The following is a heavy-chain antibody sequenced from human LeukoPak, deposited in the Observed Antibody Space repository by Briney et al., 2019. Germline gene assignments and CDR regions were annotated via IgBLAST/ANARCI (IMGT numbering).Heavy chain of an antibody. V-gene: IGHV3-23*01. CDR1: GFTFSSYA. Sequence: GGSLRLSCAASGFTFSSYAMSWVRQAPGKGLEWVSAISGSGGSTYYADSVKGRFTISRDNSKNTLYLQMNSLRAEDTAVYYCAKVYSSGWWDYYYYMDVWGKGTTVTVSS. CDR2: ISGSGGST. J-gene: IGHJ6*03. D-gene: IGHD6-19*01. CDR3: AKVYSSGWWDYYYYMDV.